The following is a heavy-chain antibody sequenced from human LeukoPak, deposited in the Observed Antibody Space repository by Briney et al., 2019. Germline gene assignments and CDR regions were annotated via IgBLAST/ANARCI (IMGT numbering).Heavy chain of an antibody. CDR2: IRYDGSNK. D-gene: IGHD3-10*01. Sequence: GGSLRLSCAASGFTFSSYGMHWVRQAPGKGLEWVAFIRYDGSNKYYADSVKGRFTISRDNSNNTLYLQMNSLRAEDTAVYYCAKDLPYRDLLLWFGELDNWGQGTLVTVSS. J-gene: IGHJ4*02. CDR3: AKDLPYRDLLLWFGELDN. V-gene: IGHV3-30*02. CDR1: GFTFSSYG.